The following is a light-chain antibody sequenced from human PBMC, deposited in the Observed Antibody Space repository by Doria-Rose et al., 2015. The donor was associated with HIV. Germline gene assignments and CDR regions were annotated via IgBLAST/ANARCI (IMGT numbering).Light chain of an antibody. J-gene: IGKJ1*01. CDR3: HQYGTSWT. CDR1: QSFSSTY. V-gene: IGKV3-20*01. CDR2: DGS. Sequence: TQSPGTLSLSPGERATLSCRASQSFSSTYLAWYQQKPGQAPSLLIYDGSTRGTGNPDRVSASGSGTDFTLTINRLEPEDFALYYCHQYGTSWTFGQGTKVEI.